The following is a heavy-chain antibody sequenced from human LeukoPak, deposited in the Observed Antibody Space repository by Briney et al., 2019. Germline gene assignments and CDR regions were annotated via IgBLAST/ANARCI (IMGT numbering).Heavy chain of an antibody. CDR3: ARLVLGWNWFDP. Sequence: EASVKVSCKASGGTFSSYAISWVRQAPGQGLEWMGGIIPIFGTANYAQKFQGRVTITTDESTSTAYMELSSLRSEDTAVYYCARLVLGWNWFDPWGQGTLVTVSS. D-gene: IGHD5-24*01. J-gene: IGHJ5*02. CDR2: IIPIFGTA. V-gene: IGHV1-69*05. CDR1: GGTFSSYA.